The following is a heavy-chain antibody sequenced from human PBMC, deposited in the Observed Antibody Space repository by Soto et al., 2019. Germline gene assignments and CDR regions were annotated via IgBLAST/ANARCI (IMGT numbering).Heavy chain of an antibody. CDR2: IKSKTDGVPT. V-gene: IGHV3-15*07. D-gene: IGHD3-9*01. CDR3: TSGPDRYRSSY. CDR1: GFTFNNAW. J-gene: IGHJ4*01. Sequence: PGGSLRLSCAASGFTFNNAWMNWVRQAPGKGLEWVGRIKSKTDGVPTDYAASVKGRFTISRDDSKNTLYLQMNSLKTEDTAVYFETSGPDRYRSSYWSQGTPDTGSS.